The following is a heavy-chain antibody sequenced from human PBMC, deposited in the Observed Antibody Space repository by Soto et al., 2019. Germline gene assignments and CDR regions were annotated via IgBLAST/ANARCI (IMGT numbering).Heavy chain of an antibody. J-gene: IGHJ1*01. Sequence: QLQLQESGPGLVKPSETLSLTCTVSGGSITSSSHYWGWIRQPPGKGLEWIGSIYYSGSTYYNPSLKSRVTISVDTSKNQFSLKRSSVTAADTAVYYCARRFEYFHHWGQGTLVTVSS. V-gene: IGHV4-39*01. CDR3: ARRFEYFHH. CDR2: IYYSGST. CDR1: GGSITSSSHY.